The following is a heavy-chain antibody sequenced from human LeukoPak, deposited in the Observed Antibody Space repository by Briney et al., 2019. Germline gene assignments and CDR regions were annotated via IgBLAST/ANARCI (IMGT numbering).Heavy chain of an antibody. CDR3: AKTLGYCSSTSCYPMDY. D-gene: IGHD2-2*01. Sequence: VASVKVSCKASGYTFTSYGISWVRQAPGQGLEWMGWISAYNGNTNYAQKLQGRVTMTTDTSTSTAYMELRSLRSDDTAVYYCAKTLGYCSSTSCYPMDYWGQGTLVTVSS. CDR2: ISAYNGNT. CDR1: GYTFTSYG. V-gene: IGHV1-18*01. J-gene: IGHJ4*02.